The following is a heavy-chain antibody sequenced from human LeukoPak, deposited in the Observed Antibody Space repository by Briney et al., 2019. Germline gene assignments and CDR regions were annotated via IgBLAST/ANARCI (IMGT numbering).Heavy chain of an antibody. V-gene: IGHV3-64*01. Sequence: GGSLRLSCAASGFTFSMYAMHWVRQAPGKGLEYVSAISSDGGSTYYANSVKGRFAISRDNSKNTLYLQMGSLRAEDMAVYYCVNYGMDVWGQGTTVTVSS. CDR3: VNYGMDV. CDR1: GFTFSMYA. CDR2: ISSDGGST. J-gene: IGHJ6*02.